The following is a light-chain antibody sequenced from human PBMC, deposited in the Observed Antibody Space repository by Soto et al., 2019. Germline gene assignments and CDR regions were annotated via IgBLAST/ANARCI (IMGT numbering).Light chain of an antibody. J-gene: IGKJ4*01. Sequence: IVMTQSPATLSVSPGEKATLSCRASQTVYNNLAWYQQKPGQAPRLLVYFASTRATGVPASFSGSGSGTEFSLTIRSLQSEDVALYFCQQFTAWPLTFGGGTKVETK. CDR2: FAS. V-gene: IGKV3-15*01. CDR1: QTVYNN. CDR3: QQFTAWPLT.